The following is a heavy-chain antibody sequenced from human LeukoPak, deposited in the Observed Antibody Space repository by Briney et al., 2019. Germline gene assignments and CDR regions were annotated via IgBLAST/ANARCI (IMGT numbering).Heavy chain of an antibody. CDR1: GFTFSTYA. D-gene: IGHD4-17*01. CDR3: VKDIGLGGSTVTFAY. Sequence: GSLRLSCSASGFTFSTYAMHWVRQAPGKGLQYFSSISSNGRTTYYAASVKGRFTISRDNSKNTLYLQMSSLRAEDTAVYYCVKDIGLGGSTVTFAYWGPGNPGHRLL. V-gene: IGHV3-64D*06. CDR2: ISSNGRTT. J-gene: IGHJ4*02.